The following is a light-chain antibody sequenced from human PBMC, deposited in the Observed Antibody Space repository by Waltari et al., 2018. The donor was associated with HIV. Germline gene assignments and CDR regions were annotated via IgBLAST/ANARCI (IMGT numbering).Light chain of an antibody. V-gene: IGKV4-1*01. Sequence: DIVMTQSPDSLAVSLGERATIHCKSSQSVLYRSNNKNHLAWYQQKPGQPPKLLIYWASTREFGVPDRFSGSGSGTDFTLTIGSLQAEDVAVYYCQQYYSSPFTFGGGTRVEIK. CDR1: QSVLYRSNNKNH. CDR3: QQYYSSPFT. CDR2: WAS. J-gene: IGKJ4*01.